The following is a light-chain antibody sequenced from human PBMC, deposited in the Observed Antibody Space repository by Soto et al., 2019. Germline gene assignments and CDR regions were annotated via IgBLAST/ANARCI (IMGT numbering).Light chain of an antibody. CDR3: QQYRT. CDR2: KAS. V-gene: IGKV1-5*03. J-gene: IGKJ1*01. Sequence: DIQMTQSPSTLSASVGDRVTITCRASQSISSWLAWYQQKPGKAPKLLIYKASSLESGVPSRFSGSGSGTEFTLTISSLQPDDFATYYCQQYRTSGQGTKVDIK. CDR1: QSISSW.